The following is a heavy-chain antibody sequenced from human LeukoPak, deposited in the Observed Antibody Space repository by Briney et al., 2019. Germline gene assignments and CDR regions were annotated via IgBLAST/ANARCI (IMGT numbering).Heavy chain of an antibody. J-gene: IGHJ5*02. CDR3: ARVEVRGRWFDP. CDR1: GYTFTNYG. CDR2: ISAYNGYT. V-gene: IGHV1-18*01. Sequence: GASVKVSCKASGYTFTNYGVSWVRQAPGQGLEWMGWISAYNGYTNYAQKFQFRVTMTTDTSTSTAYMELRSLTSDDTAVYYCARVEVRGRWFDPWGQGTLVTVSS.